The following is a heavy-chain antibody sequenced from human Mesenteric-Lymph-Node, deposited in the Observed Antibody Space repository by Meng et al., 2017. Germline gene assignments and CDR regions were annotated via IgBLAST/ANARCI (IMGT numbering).Heavy chain of an antibody. CDR3: ATDFQH. CDR1: GFTFSSYS. Sequence: GGSLRLSCAASGFTFSSYSMNWVRQAPGKGLEWVSSISETGVNTYYADSVKGRFTVSRDNSKNTLFLQMSSLRAEDAAVYYCATDFQHWGQGTLVTVSS. J-gene: IGHJ1*01. CDR2: ISETGVNT. V-gene: IGHV3-23*01.